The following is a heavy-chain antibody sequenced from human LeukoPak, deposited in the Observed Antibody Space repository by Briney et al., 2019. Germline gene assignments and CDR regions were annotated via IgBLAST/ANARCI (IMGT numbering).Heavy chain of an antibody. Sequence: PGGSLRLSCAASGFTFNNYAMHWVRQAPGKGLQWVAVISYDGSNKYYADSVKGRFTISRDNSKNTLYPQMNSLRAEDTAVYYCARDSGFSGTQRGEYWGQGTLVTVSS. CDR3: ARDSGFSGTQRGEY. D-gene: IGHD3/OR15-3a*01. V-gene: IGHV3-30*04. CDR1: GFTFNNYA. J-gene: IGHJ4*02. CDR2: ISYDGSNK.